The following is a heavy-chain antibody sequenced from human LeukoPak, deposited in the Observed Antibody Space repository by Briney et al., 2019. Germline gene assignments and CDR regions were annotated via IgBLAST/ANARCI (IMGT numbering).Heavy chain of an antibody. V-gene: IGHV1-2*02. D-gene: IGHD2-15*01. J-gene: IGHJ4*02. CDR3: ARGGSRVGWYFDY. CDR2: INPNSGGT. CDR1: GYTFTGYY. Sequence: GASVKVSCKASGYTFTGYYMHWVRQAPGQGREWMGWINPNSGGTNYAQKFQGRVTMTRDTSISTAYMELSRLRSDDTAVYYCARGGSRVGWYFDYWGQGTLVTVSS.